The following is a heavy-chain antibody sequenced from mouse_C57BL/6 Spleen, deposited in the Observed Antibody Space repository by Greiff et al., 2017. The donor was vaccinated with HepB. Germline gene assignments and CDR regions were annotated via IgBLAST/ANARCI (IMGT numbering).Heavy chain of an antibody. CDR3: APTGTGYFDV. CDR2: IDPSDSYT. Sequence: QVQLQQPGAELVRPGTSVKLSCKASGYTFTSYWMHWVKQRPGQGLEWIGVIDPSDSYTNYNQKFKGKATLTVDTSSSTAYMQLSSLTSEDSAVYYCAPTGTGYFDVWGTGTTVTVSS. J-gene: IGHJ1*03. CDR1: GYTFTSYW. D-gene: IGHD4-1*02. V-gene: IGHV1-59*01.